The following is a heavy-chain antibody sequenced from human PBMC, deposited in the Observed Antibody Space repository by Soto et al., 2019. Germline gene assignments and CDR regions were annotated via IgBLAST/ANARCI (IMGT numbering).Heavy chain of an antibody. V-gene: IGHV1-8*02. Sequence: ASVKVSCKASGYTFASYAISWVRQATGQGLEWMGWMNPNSGNTGYAQKFQGRVTMTRNTSISTAYMELSSLRSEDTAVYYCARESQRYGMDVWGQGTTVTV. CDR1: GYTFASYA. J-gene: IGHJ6*02. CDR2: MNPNSGNT. CDR3: ARESQRYGMDV.